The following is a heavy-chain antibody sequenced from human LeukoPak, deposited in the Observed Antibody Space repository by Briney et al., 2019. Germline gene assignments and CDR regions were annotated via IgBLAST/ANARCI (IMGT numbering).Heavy chain of an antibody. CDR1: GYSISSGYY. D-gene: IGHD2-8*01. CDR3: ARHGSGCTNGVCYNLAY. Sequence: SETLSLTCAVSGYSISSGYYWGWIRQPPGKGLEWIGSIYYSGSTYYNPSLKSRVTISVDTSKNQFSLKLSSVTAADTAVYYCARHGSGCTNGVCYNLAYWGQGTLVTVSS. V-gene: IGHV4-38-2*01. CDR2: IYYSGST. J-gene: IGHJ4*02.